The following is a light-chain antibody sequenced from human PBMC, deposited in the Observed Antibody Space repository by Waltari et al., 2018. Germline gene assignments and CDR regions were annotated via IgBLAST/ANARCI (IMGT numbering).Light chain of an antibody. Sequence: EIVMTQSPATLSVSPGERATLSCRASQSVSSNLAWYQQEPGQAPRLLIYGASTRATGIPARFSGSGSGTEFTLTISSMQSEDFADYYCQQYNNWQWTFGQGTKVEIK. J-gene: IGKJ1*01. CDR3: QQYNNWQWT. CDR2: GAS. CDR1: QSVSSN. V-gene: IGKV3-15*01.